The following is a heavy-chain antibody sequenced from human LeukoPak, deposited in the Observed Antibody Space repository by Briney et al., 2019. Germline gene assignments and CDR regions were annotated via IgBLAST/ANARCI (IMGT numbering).Heavy chain of an antibody. CDR1: GFTFSSYA. J-gene: IGHJ4*02. V-gene: IGHV3-23*01. D-gene: IGHD3-22*01. CDR3: AKDLITMIVVVIPTAFDY. CDR2: IGGSGGST. Sequence: GGSLRLSCAASGFTFSSYAMSWVRQAPGKGLEWVSAIGGSGGSTYYADSVKGRFTISRDNSKNTLYLQMNSLRAEDTAVYYCAKDLITMIVVVIPTAFDYWGQGTLVTVSS.